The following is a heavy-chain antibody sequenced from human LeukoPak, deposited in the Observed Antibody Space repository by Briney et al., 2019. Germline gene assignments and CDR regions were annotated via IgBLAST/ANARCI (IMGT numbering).Heavy chain of an antibody. CDR3: ARPHGGRYSRPIDY. CDR1: GGSISSSSYY. D-gene: IGHD6-13*01. CDR2: IYHSGST. V-gene: IGHV4-39*07. J-gene: IGHJ4*02. Sequence: SETLSLTCTVSGGSISSSSYYWGWIRQPPGKGLEWIGSIYHSGSTYYNPSLKSRVTISVDTSKNQFSLKLSSVTAADMAVYYCARPHGGRYSRPIDYWGQGTLVTVSS.